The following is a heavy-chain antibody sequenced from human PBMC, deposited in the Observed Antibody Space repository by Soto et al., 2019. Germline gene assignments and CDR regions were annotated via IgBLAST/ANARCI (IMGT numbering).Heavy chain of an antibody. CDR2: IYYSGST. Sequence: QVQLQESGPGLVKPSQTLSLTCTVSGGSISSGDYYWSWIRQPPGKGLEWIGYIYYSGSTYYNPSLKNRVTISVDTSKNQFALKLSSVTAADTAVYYCARVATMVRGDISFDYWGQGTLVTVSS. D-gene: IGHD3-10*01. CDR1: GGSISSGDYY. CDR3: ARVATMVRGDISFDY. V-gene: IGHV4-30-4*01. J-gene: IGHJ4*02.